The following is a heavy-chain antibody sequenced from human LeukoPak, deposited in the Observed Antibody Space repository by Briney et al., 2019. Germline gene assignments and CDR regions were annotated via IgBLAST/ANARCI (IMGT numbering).Heavy chain of an antibody. D-gene: IGHD3-16*01. CDR3: ASLGSGRFFDI. CDR2: IYTSGNT. CDR1: GGSISSYH. Sequence: PSEALSLTCTVSGGSISSYHWSWVRQPAGKGLEWVGLIYTSGNTKYNSSLMSGLSMSVETSKNQFSLKLTSLTAADTAVYFCASLGSGRFFDIWGRGTLVTVSS. V-gene: IGHV4-4*07. J-gene: IGHJ2*01.